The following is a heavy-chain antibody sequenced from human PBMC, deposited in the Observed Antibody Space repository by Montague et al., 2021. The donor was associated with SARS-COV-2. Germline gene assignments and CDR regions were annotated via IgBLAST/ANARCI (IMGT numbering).Heavy chain of an antibody. J-gene: IGHJ4*02. CDR2: ISGSGGST. V-gene: IGHV3-23*01. CDR3: AKASWIQLWFRTPYFDY. Sequence: SLRLSCAASGFTFSRYAMSWVRQAPGKGLEWVSAISGSGGSTYYXXSLKGRFTISRDNSKNTLYLQMNSLRAEDTAVYYCAKASWIQLWFRTPYFDYWGQGTLVTVSS. D-gene: IGHD5-18*01. CDR1: GFTFSRYA.